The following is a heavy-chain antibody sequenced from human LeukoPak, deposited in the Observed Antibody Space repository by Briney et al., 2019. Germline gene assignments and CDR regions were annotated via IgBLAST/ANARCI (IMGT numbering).Heavy chain of an antibody. Sequence: SETLSLTCTVSGGSISSSSYYWGWIRQPPGKGLEWIGEINHSGSTNYNPSLKSRVTISVDTSKNQFSLKLSSVTATDTAVYYCARRDIVVVPAAVWYYYYYMDVWGKGTTVTVSS. V-gene: IGHV4-39*07. CDR1: GGSISSSSYY. D-gene: IGHD2-2*01. J-gene: IGHJ6*03. CDR3: ARRDIVVVPAAVWYYYYYMDV. CDR2: INHSGST.